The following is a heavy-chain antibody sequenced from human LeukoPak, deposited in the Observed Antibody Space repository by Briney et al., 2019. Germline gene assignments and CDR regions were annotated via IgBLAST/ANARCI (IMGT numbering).Heavy chain of an antibody. D-gene: IGHD3-10*01. Sequence: GGPLSLSWAPPGFTFSSNWMSWVRQPPGKGLEWVANIKQDGSEKYYVDSVKGRFTISRDNAKNSLYLQMNSLRAEDTAVYYCARDNYYGSGVKGMDVWGQGTTVTVSS. CDR3: ARDNYYGSGVKGMDV. V-gene: IGHV3-7*01. CDR1: GFTFSSNW. CDR2: IKQDGSEK. J-gene: IGHJ6*02.